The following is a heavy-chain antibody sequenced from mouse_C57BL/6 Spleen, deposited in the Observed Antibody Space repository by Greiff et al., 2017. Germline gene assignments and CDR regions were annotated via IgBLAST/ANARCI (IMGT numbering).Heavy chain of an antibody. CDR3: ASAGFITTVEGG. D-gene: IGHD1-1*01. Sequence: VQLQQSGAELVKPGASVKISCKASGYTFTDYYIHWVKQRPGQGLEWIGKIGPGSGSTNYNEKFKGKATLTADKSSSTAYMQLSSLTSEDSAVYVCASAGFITTVEGGWGQGTLVTVAA. CDR2: IGPGSGST. CDR1: GYTFTDYY. V-gene: IGHV1-77*01. J-gene: IGHJ3*01.